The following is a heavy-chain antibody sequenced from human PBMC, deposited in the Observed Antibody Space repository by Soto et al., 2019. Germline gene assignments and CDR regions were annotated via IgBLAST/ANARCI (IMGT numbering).Heavy chain of an antibody. V-gene: IGHV4-39*01. Sequence: QLQLQESGPGLVNPSETLSLTCTVSGGSIRSSGYYWGWIRQPPGKGLEWIGSIYYSGSTYYHPSVKIRVTISVDTSKNQFSLKLSPVTAADTAVYYCARHVWTSLAGGDCYFDYWGQGTLVTVSS. D-gene: IGHD2-21*02. J-gene: IGHJ4*02. CDR1: GGSIRSSGYY. CDR3: ARHVWTSLAGGDCYFDY. CDR2: IYYSGST.